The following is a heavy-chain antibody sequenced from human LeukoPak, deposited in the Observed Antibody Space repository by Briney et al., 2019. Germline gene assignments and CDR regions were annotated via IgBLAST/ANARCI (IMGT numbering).Heavy chain of an antibody. J-gene: IGHJ4*02. CDR1: VFSFSSYG. CDR3: AKDRAVTGNY. D-gene: IGHD2-21*02. V-gene: IGHV3-30*18. CDR2: ISYDGSNK. Sequence: GRSLRLSCAASVFSFSSYGMHCVRHAPDEGLEWVAVISYDGSNKYYADSVKGRFTISRDNSKNTLYLQMNSLRAEDTAVYYCAKDRAVTGNYWGQGTLVTVSS.